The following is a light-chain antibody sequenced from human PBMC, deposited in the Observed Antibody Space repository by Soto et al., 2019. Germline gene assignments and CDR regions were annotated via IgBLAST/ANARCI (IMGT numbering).Light chain of an antibody. V-gene: IGLV2-14*03. CDR1: SSDVGGYNY. Sequence: QPASMSGSPGQSITISCTGTSSDVGGYNYVSWYRQYPGKAPKLIIYDVNNRPSEVSNRFSGSKSGNTASLTISGLQAEDEADYYCSSHSSSSTLVVFGGGTKLTVL. J-gene: IGLJ2*01. CDR2: DVN. CDR3: SSHSSSSTLVV.